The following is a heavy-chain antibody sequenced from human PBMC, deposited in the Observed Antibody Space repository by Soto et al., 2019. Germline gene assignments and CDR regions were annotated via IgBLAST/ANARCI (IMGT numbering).Heavy chain of an antibody. CDR3: AIRLGWLQHY. V-gene: IGHV4-34*01. J-gene: IGHJ4*02. D-gene: IGHD2-21*01. Sequence: SETLSRTCAVSGGSFSGDPWTWIRQPPGKGLEWIGNINHSGRNNDNPSLKSRVTMSVDTSKNQFSLNLSSVTAADTAVYFCAIRLGWLQHYWGQGIQVTVSS. CDR1: GGSFSGDP. CDR2: INHSGRN.